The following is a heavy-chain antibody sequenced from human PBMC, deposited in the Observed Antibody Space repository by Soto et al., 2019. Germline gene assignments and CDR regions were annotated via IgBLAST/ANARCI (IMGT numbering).Heavy chain of an antibody. Sequence: GGCMRLSGAASVFAVSNYELNWVRQAPGKGLECVSYISLSGSTIYYADSVKGRFTISRDDAKNSLYLQMDSLRADDTAVYYCARESFSASPNFFDYWGQGTLVTVSS. D-gene: IGHD3-3*02. CDR3: ARESFSASPNFFDY. CDR2: ISLSGSTI. J-gene: IGHJ4*02. V-gene: IGHV3-48*03. CDR1: VFAVSNYE.